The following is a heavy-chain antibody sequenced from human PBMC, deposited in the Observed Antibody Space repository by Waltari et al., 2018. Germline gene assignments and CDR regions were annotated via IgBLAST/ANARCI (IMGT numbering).Heavy chain of an antibody. Sequence: EVQLVESGGGLVQPGRSLRLSCTASGFTFGDYAMSWFRQAPGKGLEGVGFIRSKAYGGTTEYAASVKGRFTISRDDSKSIAYLQMNSLKTEDTAVYYCTRDQERMSSSWYNTPFGDYWGQGTLVTVSS. CDR3: TRDQERMSSSWYNTPFGDY. D-gene: IGHD6-13*01. CDR1: GFTFGDYA. CDR2: IRSKAYGGTT. V-gene: IGHV3-49*03. J-gene: IGHJ4*02.